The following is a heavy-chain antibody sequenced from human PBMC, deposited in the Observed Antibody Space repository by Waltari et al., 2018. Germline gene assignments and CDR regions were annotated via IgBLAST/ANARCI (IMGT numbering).Heavy chain of an antibody. D-gene: IGHD1-26*01. Sequence: DVRLVESGGALVQPVRSLRLACPTSGFTFSDYILSWVRLVPAKGVEWVGFIRINAYGGTTEYAASVKGRFTISRDDSNSIAYLQMNSLRTEDTAVYYCSRLGGATFDFDYWGQGTLVTVSS. V-gene: IGHV3-49*04. CDR1: GFTFSDYI. J-gene: IGHJ4*02. CDR3: SRLGGATFDFDY. CDR2: IRINAYGGTT.